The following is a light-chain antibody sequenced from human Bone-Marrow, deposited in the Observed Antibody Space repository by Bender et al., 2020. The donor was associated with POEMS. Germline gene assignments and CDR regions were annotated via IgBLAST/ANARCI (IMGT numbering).Light chain of an antibody. CDR1: GGDVGGYTY. J-gene: IGLJ2*01. Sequence: QSALTQPASASGSPGQSISISCTGVGGDVGGYTYVSWYQHHPAKAPKLILYEVDKRPSGVPERFFGSKSGNTASLTASGLQAEDEADYYCCSYSGSNIVIFGGGTKLTVL. V-gene: IGLV2-8*01. CDR2: EVD. CDR3: CSYSGSNIVI.